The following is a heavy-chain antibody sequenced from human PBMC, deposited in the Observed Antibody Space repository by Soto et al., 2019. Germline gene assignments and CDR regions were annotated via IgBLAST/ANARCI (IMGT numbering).Heavy chain of an antibody. D-gene: IGHD3-3*01. Sequence: HPGGSLRLSCAASGFTFDDYAMHWVRQAPGKGLEWVSGISWNSGSIGYADSVKGRFTISRDNAKNSLYLQMNSLRAEDTALYYCAKDMRGRITIFGVVIPIVPVFDYWGQGTLVTVSS. CDR1: GFTFDDYA. V-gene: IGHV3-9*01. CDR2: ISWNSGSI. CDR3: AKDMRGRITIFGVVIPIVPVFDY. J-gene: IGHJ4*02.